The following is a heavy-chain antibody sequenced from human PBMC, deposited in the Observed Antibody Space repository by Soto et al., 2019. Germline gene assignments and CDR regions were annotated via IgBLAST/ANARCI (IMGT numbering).Heavy chain of an antibody. CDR1: GFAFDDYA. J-gene: IGHJ6*03. CDR3: VKRNRDTYYCFCMYV. CDR2: ISYNSNSI. V-gene: IGHV3-9*01. Sequence: EVQLVESGGGLVQPGRYLRLSCAVSGFAFDDYALHWVRQAPGKGLEWVSGISYNSNSIGYADSVKGRFTISRDSAKNTLYLQMNSLRPEDTALYYGVKRNRDTYYCFCMYVWGKRTTVTVSS.